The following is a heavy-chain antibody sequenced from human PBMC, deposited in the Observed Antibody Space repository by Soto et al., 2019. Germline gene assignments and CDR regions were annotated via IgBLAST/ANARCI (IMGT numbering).Heavy chain of an antibody. V-gene: IGHV3-23*01. J-gene: IGHJ4*02. CDR2: ISGSGGST. CDR1: GFTFSSYA. D-gene: IGHD5-18*01. CDR3: AKRCRTPKYSYGVYYFDY. Sequence: GGSLRLSCAASGFTFSSYAMSWVRQAPGKXLEWVSAISGSGGSTYYADSVKGRFTISRDNSKNTLYLQMNSLRAEDTAVYYCAKRCRTPKYSYGVYYFDYWGQGTLVTVSS.